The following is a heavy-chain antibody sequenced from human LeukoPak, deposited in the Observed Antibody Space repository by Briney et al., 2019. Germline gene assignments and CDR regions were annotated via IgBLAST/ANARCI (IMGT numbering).Heavy chain of an antibody. CDR2: TYYRSKWYN. CDR3: ARGLSSSWPRGAFDI. Sequence: SQTLSLTCAISGDSVSSNSAAWHSTGQSPSRGLEWLGSTYYRSKWYNDYAVSVKSRITINPDTSKNQFSLQLNSVTPEDTAVYYCARGLSSSWPRGAFDIWGQGTMVTVSS. J-gene: IGHJ3*02. D-gene: IGHD6-13*01. V-gene: IGHV6-1*01. CDR1: GDSVSSNSAA.